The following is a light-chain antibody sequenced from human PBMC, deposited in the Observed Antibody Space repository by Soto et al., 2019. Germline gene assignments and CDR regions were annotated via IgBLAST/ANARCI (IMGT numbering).Light chain of an antibody. Sequence: QSALTQPASVSGSPGQSITISCTGTNTDVGGYDRVSWYQHHPGKAPKMLIFEVFNRPSGVSNRFSGSKSGNTASLTISGLQAEDEADYYCSSYTGSRAYVFGIGTKVTVL. J-gene: IGLJ1*01. V-gene: IGLV2-14*01. CDR1: NTDVGGYDR. CDR3: SSYTGSRAYV. CDR2: EVF.